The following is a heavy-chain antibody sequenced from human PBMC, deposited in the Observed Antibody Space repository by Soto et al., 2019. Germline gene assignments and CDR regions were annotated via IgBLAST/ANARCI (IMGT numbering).Heavy chain of an antibody. CDR1: GGSLINYY. V-gene: IGHV4-59*01. CDR2: IYYNGNT. J-gene: IGHJ4*02. CDR3: AKDVCGSGTFCHFDN. Sequence: SETLSLSCSVSGGSLINYYCNWIRQPPGKGPEWIGYIYYNGNTNYNPSLKSRVTMSVDTSKNYFPLKLKSVTAADTAVYYCAKDVCGSGTFCHFDNWGQGTLVTVS. D-gene: IGHD3-10*01.